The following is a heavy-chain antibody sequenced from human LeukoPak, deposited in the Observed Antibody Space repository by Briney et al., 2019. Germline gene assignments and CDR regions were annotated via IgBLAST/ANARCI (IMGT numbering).Heavy chain of an antibody. Sequence: GESLKISSKGSGYTFSSYWIGWVRQMPGRGLEWMMIIYLGDSDTRYSPSLQGQVTISVDTSIGTAYLQWSSLKASDTAIYYCARQSDFRLDYWGQGTLVTVSS. CDR2: IYLGDSDT. CDR1: GYTFSSYW. CDR3: ARQSDFRLDY. D-gene: IGHD3-3*01. J-gene: IGHJ4*02. V-gene: IGHV5-51*01.